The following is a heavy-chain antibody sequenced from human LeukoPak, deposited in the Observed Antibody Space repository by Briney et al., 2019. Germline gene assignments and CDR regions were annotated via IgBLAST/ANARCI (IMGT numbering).Heavy chain of an antibody. J-gene: IGHJ6*02. Sequence: GGSLRLSCAASGFTFSSYAMSWVRQAPGKGLEWVSAISGSGGSTYYADSVKGRFTISRDNSKNTLYLQMNSLRAEDTAVYYCAKDGREAATIFGEYYGMDVWGQGTMVTVS. D-gene: IGHD5-12*01. V-gene: IGHV3-23*01. CDR2: ISGSGGST. CDR3: AKDGREAATIFGEYYGMDV. CDR1: GFTFSSYA.